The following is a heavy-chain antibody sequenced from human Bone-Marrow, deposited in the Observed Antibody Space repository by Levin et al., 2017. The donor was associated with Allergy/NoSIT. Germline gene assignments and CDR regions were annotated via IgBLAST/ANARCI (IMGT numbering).Heavy chain of an antibody. Sequence: ASVKVSCQASGYTFTDTYIHWVRRAPGQGLEWMGCINPNSGGTTFAQKFQDRVTMTRDTSITTAYMELSNLSPDDTAVYYCARVHAIEAKLGFFDYWGQGTLVTVSS. CDR2: INPNSGGT. V-gene: IGHV1-2*02. CDR1: GYTFTDTY. D-gene: IGHD2-8*01. J-gene: IGHJ4*02. CDR3: ARVHAIEAKLGFFDY.